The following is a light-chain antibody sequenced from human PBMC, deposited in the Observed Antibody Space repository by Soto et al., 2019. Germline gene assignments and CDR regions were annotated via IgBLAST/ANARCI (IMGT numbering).Light chain of an antibody. CDR1: QSVSSNY. V-gene: IGKV3-20*01. J-gene: IGKJ1*01. CDR2: GAS. CDR3: QQYGSSIKT. Sequence: EIVWTQFPGTLSLSPGERATLSCSASQSVSSNYLAWYQQRPGQPPNLLIFGASNMAPGIPDRFSGSGSGTDFTLTISRLEPEDFAVYYCQQYGSSIKTFGQGTKVDIK.